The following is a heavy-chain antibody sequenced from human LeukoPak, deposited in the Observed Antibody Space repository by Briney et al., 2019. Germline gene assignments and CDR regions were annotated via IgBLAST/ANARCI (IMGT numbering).Heavy chain of an antibody. CDR3: AGGGPRGFDP. CDR2: IYYSGST. D-gene: IGHD3-16*01. J-gene: IGHJ5*02. Sequence: PSETLSLTCTVSGGSISSYYWSWIRQPPGKGLEWIGYIYYSGSTSYNPSLKSRVTISVDTSKNQFSLKLSSVTAADTAVYYCAGGGPRGFDPWGQGTLVTVSS. CDR1: GGSISSYY. V-gene: IGHV4-59*01.